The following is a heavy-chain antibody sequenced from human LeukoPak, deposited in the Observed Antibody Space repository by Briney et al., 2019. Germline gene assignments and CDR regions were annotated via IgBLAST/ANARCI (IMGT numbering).Heavy chain of an antibody. Sequence: PSQTLSLTCAISGDIVSSNSAAWNWIRQSPSRGLEWLGRTYYRSNLCNDFALSVKSRIPINPDTSKNQFSLQLNSVTPEDTAVYYCAKNYGDSNWFDPWGQGTLVTVSS. V-gene: IGHV6-1*01. CDR1: GDIVSSNSAA. J-gene: IGHJ5*02. CDR2: TYYRSNLCN. CDR3: AKNYGDSNWFDP. D-gene: IGHD4-17*01.